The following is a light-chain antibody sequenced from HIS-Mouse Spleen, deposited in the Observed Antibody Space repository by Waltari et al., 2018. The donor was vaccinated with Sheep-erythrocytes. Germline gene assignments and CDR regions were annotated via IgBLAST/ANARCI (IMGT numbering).Light chain of an antibody. J-gene: IGLJ1*01. Sequence: QSALTQPPSVSGSPGQSLTISCTGTSSDVGGYNYVSWYQQHPGKAPKLMIYDVSKRPSGVPDRFSGSKSGNTASLTISGLQAEDEADYYCCSYAGSYNHVFATGTKVTVL. CDR2: DVS. CDR3: CSYAGSYNHV. V-gene: IGLV2-11*01. CDR1: SSDVGGYNY.